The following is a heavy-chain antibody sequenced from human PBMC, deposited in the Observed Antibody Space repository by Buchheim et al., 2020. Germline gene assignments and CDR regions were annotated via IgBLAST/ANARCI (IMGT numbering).Heavy chain of an antibody. Sequence: QVQLRESGPGLVKPSETLSLTCTVSGSSISIYYWSWIRQPPGKGLEWIGYIYYSGSTSYNPSLKSRVTISADTAKNQLSLKLSSVTAADTAVYSCATDAGYYDSSGPAFDYWGQGTL. D-gene: IGHD3-22*01. J-gene: IGHJ4*02. CDR1: GSSISIYY. V-gene: IGHV4-59*01. CDR2: IYYSGST. CDR3: ATDAGYYDSSGPAFDY.